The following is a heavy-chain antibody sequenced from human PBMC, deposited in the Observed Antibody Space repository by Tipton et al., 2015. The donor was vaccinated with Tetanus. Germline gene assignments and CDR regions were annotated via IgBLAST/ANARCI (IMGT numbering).Heavy chain of an antibody. CDR3: AKEKQLVPSFDH. Sequence: SLRLSCTTSGFTFDSHAMAWVRRAPGKGLEWLSAISSRGSSSYSAASVKDRFSISRDNAGNTLFLQMNSLRAEDTAMYYCAKEKQLVPSFDHWGQGTLVIVSS. CDR2: ISSRGSSS. J-gene: IGHJ4*02. CDR1: GFTFDSHA. V-gene: IGHV3-23*01. D-gene: IGHD6-13*01.